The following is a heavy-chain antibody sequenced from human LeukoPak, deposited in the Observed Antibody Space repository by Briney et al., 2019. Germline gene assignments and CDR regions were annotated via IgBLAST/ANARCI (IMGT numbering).Heavy chain of an antibody. CDR1: GGSFSGYY. J-gene: IGHJ4*02. D-gene: IGHD2-15*01. CDR2: INHSGST. V-gene: IGHV4-34*01. CDR3: ARGACSGGSCYYYFDY. Sequence: AETLSLTCAVYGGSFSGYYWSWIRQPPGKGLEWIGEINHSGSTNYNPSLKSRVTISVDTSKNQFSLKLSSVTAADTAVYYCARGACSGGSCYYYFDYWGQGTLVTVSS.